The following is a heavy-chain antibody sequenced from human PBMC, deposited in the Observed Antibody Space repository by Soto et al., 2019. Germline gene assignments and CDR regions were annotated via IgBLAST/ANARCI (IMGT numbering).Heavy chain of an antibody. CDR3: TTDTYGTIVTLRFDY. Sequence: GGSLRLSCAASGFTFANAWINWVRQAPGKGLEWVGRIKSNTDGGTTDFAEPVNGRFALSRDDSNNMVYLQMNSLKIEDTAVYFSTTDTYGTIVTLRFDYWGHGTLVTVSS. V-gene: IGHV3-15*07. CDR1: GFTFANAW. D-gene: IGHD1-1*01. J-gene: IGHJ4*01. CDR2: IKSNTDGGTT.